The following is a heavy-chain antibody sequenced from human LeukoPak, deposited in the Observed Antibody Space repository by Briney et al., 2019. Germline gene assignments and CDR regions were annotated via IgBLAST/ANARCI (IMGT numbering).Heavy chain of an antibody. V-gene: IGHV4-31*03. CDR2: IYYSGST. D-gene: IGHD1-26*01. Sequence: PSETLSLTCTVSGGSISSGGYYWSWIRQHPGKGLEWIGYIYYSGSTYYNPSIKSRVTISVDTSKNQFSLKLSSVTAADTAVYYCARGRGSYYLRWGQGTLVTVSS. CDR3: ARGRGSYYLR. J-gene: IGHJ4*02. CDR1: GGSISSGGYY.